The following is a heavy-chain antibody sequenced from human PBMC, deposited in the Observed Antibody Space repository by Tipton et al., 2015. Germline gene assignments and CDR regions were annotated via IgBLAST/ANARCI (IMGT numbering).Heavy chain of an antibody. D-gene: IGHD3-16*01. Sequence: QSGAEVKKPGSSVKVSCKASGGSFSSQSMNWVRQAPGQGLEWMGGIIPFFGSANYGQKFRGRVTIIADKSTSTVYMELSSLRSDDTAVYFCARDAHLGALNIWGQGTMVIVSS. V-gene: IGHV1-69*06. CDR2: IIPFFGSA. CDR1: GGSFSSQS. CDR3: ARDAHLGALNI. J-gene: IGHJ3*02.